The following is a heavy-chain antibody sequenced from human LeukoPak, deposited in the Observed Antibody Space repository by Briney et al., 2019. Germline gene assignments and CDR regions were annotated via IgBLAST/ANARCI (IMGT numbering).Heavy chain of an antibody. V-gene: IGHV3-48*04. CDR2: ISSSSSTI. Sequence: GGSLRLSCAASGFTFSSYSMNWVRQAPGKGLEWVSYISSSSSTIYYADSVKGRFTISRDNAKNSLYLQMNSLRAEDTAVYYCARAVGYSYGYVFDYWGQGTLVTVSS. CDR3: ARAVGYSYGYVFDY. D-gene: IGHD5-18*01. CDR1: GFTFSSYS. J-gene: IGHJ4*02.